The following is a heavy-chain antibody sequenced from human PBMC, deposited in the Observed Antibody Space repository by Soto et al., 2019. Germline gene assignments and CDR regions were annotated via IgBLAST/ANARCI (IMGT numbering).Heavy chain of an antibody. CDR1: GFTFSSYV. V-gene: IGHV3-30*18. CDR3: AKDRGTSRYLGGSFDN. J-gene: IGHJ4*02. CDR2: ISYDGGKK. D-gene: IGHD2-8*01. Sequence: QVQLVESGGGVVQPGRSLRLSCAASGFTFSSYVMHWVRRAPGKGLEWVAVISYDGGKKYYADSVKGRFTISRDNSKNTLYLPMNSLRAEDTAVYFCAKDRGTSRYLGGSFDNWGQGTLVTVSS.